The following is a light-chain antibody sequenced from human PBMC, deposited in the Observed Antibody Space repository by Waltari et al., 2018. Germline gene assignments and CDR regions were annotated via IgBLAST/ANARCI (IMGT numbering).Light chain of an antibody. CDR1: QDIRNS. Sequence: DIQMTQSPSSLSASVGHRVTITCRASQDIRNSLAWYQQKPGAVPKLLLYAASRLLSGVPSRFSGSGSGTDYTLTISSLQPEDFATYYCQQYYSTPYTFGQGTKLEI. J-gene: IGKJ2*01. CDR2: AAS. CDR3: QQYYSTPYT. V-gene: IGKV1-NL1*01.